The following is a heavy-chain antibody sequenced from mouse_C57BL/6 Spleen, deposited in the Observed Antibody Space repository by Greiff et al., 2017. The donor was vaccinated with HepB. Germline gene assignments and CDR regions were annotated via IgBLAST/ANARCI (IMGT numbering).Heavy chain of an antibody. D-gene: IGHD1-1*01. J-gene: IGHJ2*01. V-gene: IGHV2-2*01. CDR1: GFSLTSYG. CDR3: ARNGDGSSFYYFDY. CDR2: IWSGGST. Sequence: VQLQQSGPGLVQPSQSLSITCTVSGFSLTSYGVHWVRQSPGKGLEWLGVIWSGGSTDYNAAFISRLSISKDNSKSQVFFKMNSLQADDTAIYYCARNGDGSSFYYFDYWGQGTTLTVSS.